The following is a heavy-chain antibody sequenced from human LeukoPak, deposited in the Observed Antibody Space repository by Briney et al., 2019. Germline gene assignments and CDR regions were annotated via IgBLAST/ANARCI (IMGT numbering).Heavy chain of an antibody. CDR1: GFTFSTYA. D-gene: IGHD3-22*01. V-gene: IGHV3-23*01. CDR2: ISGSGGGT. Sequence: GGSLRLSCAASGFTFSTYAMSWVRQAPGKGLEWVSAISGSGGGTYYADSVKGRFTISRDNSKNTLYLQMNSLRAEDTAVYYCALYPAVITSTNSYFDYWGQGTLVTVSS. J-gene: IGHJ4*02. CDR3: ALYPAVITSTNSYFDY.